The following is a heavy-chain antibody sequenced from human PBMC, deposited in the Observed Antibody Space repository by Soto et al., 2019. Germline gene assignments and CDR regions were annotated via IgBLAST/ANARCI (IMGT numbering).Heavy chain of an antibody. D-gene: IGHD7-27*01. V-gene: IGHV4-30-4*01. CDR3: ARGRYCLTGRCFPNWFDS. J-gene: IGHJ5*01. CDR1: GDSISNLDYF. CDR2: IYKSATT. Sequence: SETLSLTCSVSGDSISNLDYFWAWIRQPPGQSLEYIGYIYKSATTYYNPSFESRVAISVDTSKSQFSLNVTSVTAADTAVYFCARGRYCLTGRCFPNWFDSWGQGALVTVSS.